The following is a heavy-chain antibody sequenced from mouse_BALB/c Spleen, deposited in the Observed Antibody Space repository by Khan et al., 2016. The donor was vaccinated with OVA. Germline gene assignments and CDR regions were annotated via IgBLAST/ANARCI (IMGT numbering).Heavy chain of an antibody. V-gene: IGHV3-2*02. CDR3: ARGNYYGYAMDY. D-gene: IGHD1-1*01. CDR1: GYSITSNYA. J-gene: IGHJ4*01. CDR2: ISYSGST. Sequence: EVQLQESGPGLVKPSQSLSLTCTVSGYSITSNYAWNWIRQFPGNKLEWMGYISYSGSTNYNPSLKSRISITRAPSKNQFFLQLNSVTTEDTATYYCARGNYYGYAMDYWGQGTSVTVSS.